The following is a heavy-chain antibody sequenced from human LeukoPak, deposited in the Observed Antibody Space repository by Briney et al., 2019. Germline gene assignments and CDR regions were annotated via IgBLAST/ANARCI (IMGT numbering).Heavy chain of an antibody. J-gene: IGHJ4*02. D-gene: IGHD5-12*01. CDR2: IYYSGST. CDR1: GGSISSYY. CDR3: ARSVDIVAPDY. Sequence: SETLSLTCTVSGGSISSYYWSWIRQPPGKGLEGIGYIYYSGSTNYNPSLKSRVTISVDTSKNQFSLKLSSVTAADTAVYYCARSVDIVAPDYWGQGTLVTVSS. V-gene: IGHV4-59*08.